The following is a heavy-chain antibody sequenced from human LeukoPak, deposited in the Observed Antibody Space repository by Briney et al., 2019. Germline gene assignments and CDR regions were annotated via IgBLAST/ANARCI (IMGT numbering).Heavy chain of an antibody. V-gene: IGHV1-2*02. CDR3: ARDGSSSWYLGFNWFDP. CDR2: INPNSGGT. Sequence: ASVKVSCKASGYTFTGYYIHWVRQAPGQGLAWMGWINPNSGGTNYAQKFQGRVTMTRDTSISTAYMELSRLRSDDTAVYYCARDGSSSWYLGFNWFDPWGQGTLVTVSS. CDR1: GYTFTGYY. D-gene: IGHD6-13*01. J-gene: IGHJ5*02.